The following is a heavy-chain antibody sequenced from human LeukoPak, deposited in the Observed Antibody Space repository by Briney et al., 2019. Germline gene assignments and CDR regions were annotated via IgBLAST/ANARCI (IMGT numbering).Heavy chain of an antibody. CDR2: IWNDGSNK. CDR1: GFMFSVYG. Sequence: GGSLRLSCVASGFMFSVYGMHWIRQAPGKGLEWVAVIWNDGSNKYYADSVKGRFTISRDNSKNTLYLQMNSLRAEDTAVYSCARASGPFDYWGQGTLVTVSS. V-gene: IGHV3-33*01. CDR3: ARASGPFDY. J-gene: IGHJ4*02. D-gene: IGHD3-10*01.